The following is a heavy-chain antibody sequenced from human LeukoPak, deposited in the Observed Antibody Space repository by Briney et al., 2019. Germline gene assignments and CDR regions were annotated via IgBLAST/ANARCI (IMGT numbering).Heavy chain of an antibody. Sequence: PGGSLRLSCAASGFTFSFMHWVRQAPGKGLEWVAFIQHDGTNKNYADSVKGRFTITRDNSKKTLYLQMNSLRPEDTAVYYCVKDRGDLPPYFDYWGQGTLVTVSS. V-gene: IGHV3-30*02. D-gene: IGHD2-21*02. CDR2: IQHDGTNK. CDR1: GFTFSF. CDR3: VKDRGDLPPYFDY. J-gene: IGHJ4*02.